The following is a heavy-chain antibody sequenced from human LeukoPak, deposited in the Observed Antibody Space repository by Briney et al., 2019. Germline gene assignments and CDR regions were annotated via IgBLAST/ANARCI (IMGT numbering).Heavy chain of an antibody. J-gene: IGHJ6*03. D-gene: IGHD1-1*01. Sequence: SETLSLTCSVSDDSITMYYWTWIRQPPGKGLEWVGYVDHTGSTNFNPSLNGRVSISRDTTNNLFSLRLRSVTAADTAVYFCARGRVSSSTWYSTYYYYFYMDVWGKGTTVTVSS. V-gene: IGHV4-59*01. CDR2: VDHTGST. CDR3: ARGRVSSSTWYSTYYYYFYMDV. CDR1: DDSITMYY.